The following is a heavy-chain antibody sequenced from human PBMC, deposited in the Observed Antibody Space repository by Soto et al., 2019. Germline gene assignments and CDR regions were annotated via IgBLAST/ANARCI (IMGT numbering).Heavy chain of an antibody. D-gene: IGHD2-8*01. CDR3: ARYCNNSDCRHLYYFDY. Sequence: GGSLRLSCAASAFTFNNYAMHWVRQAPGKGLEWVAVISYDGSNKYYADSVKGRFTISRDNSKNTLFLQMNSLRAEDTAVYYCARYCNNSDCRHLYYFDYWGLGTLVTVSS. J-gene: IGHJ4*02. V-gene: IGHV3-30-3*01. CDR2: ISYDGSNK. CDR1: AFTFNNYA.